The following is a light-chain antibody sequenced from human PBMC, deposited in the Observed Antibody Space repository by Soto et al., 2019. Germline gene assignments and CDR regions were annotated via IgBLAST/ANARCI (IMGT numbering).Light chain of an antibody. CDR2: EGS. Sequence: QSALTQPASVSGSPGQSITISCTGTSSDVGSYNLVSWYQQHPGKAPKLMIYEGSKRPSGVSNRFSGSKSGNTASLTISGLQAEDEADYYCCSYAGSSTHHYGFGTGTKVTV. V-gene: IGLV2-23*01. CDR3: CSYAGSSTHHYG. CDR1: SSDVGSYNL. J-gene: IGLJ1*01.